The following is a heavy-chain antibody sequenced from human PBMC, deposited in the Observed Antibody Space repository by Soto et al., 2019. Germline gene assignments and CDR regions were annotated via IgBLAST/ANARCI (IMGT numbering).Heavy chain of an antibody. J-gene: IGHJ4*02. CDR1: GFTFSSYW. CDR2: IKEDGSEK. V-gene: IGHV3-7*02. Sequence: EVQLVESGGGLVQPGGSLRLSCAASGFTFSSYWMNWVRQAPGKGLEWVANIKEDGSEKNYVDSVKGRITISRDNAKNSLNLQLSCLRADDTAVYCCARGSSGWYEVDYWGQGTMVTVSS. CDR3: ARGSSGWYEVDY. D-gene: IGHD6-19*01.